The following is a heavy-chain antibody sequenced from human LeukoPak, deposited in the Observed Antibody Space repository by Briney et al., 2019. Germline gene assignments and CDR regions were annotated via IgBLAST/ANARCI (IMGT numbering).Heavy chain of an antibody. D-gene: IGHD3-9*01. CDR2: INPSGGST. CDR3: ARDGDYDILTGYYSLDY. V-gene: IGHV1-46*01. J-gene: IGHJ4*02. CDR1: GYTFTSYY. Sequence: GASVKVSCKASGYTFTSYYMHWVRQAPGQGLEWMGIINPSGGSTSYAQKFQGRVTMTRDMSTSTVYMELSSLRSEDTAVYDCARDGDYDILTGYYSLDYWGKGTLVTASS.